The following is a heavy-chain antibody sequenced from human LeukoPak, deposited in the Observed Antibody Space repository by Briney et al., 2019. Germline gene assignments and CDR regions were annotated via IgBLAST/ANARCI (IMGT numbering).Heavy chain of an antibody. CDR1: GGFISSNSYY. J-gene: IGHJ4*02. CDR2: IYYSGST. D-gene: IGHD3-22*01. CDR3: AREYHDSSGFYNYYFDY. V-gene: IGHV4-39*02. Sequence: SETLSLTCAVSGGFISSNSYYWGWIRQPPGKGLEWIGSIYYSGSTSYNPSLKSRVTISVDTSKNQFSLKLSSVTAADTAVYYCAREYHDSSGFYNYYFDYWGQGTLVTVSS.